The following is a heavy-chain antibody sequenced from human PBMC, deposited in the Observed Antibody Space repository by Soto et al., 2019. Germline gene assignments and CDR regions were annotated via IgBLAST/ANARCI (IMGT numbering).Heavy chain of an antibody. J-gene: IGHJ4*02. CDR2: IYHRGTT. V-gene: IGHV4-59*01. D-gene: IGHD3-16*01. CDR1: GGSIRSYY. Sequence: QVQLQESGPGLGKPSETLSLTCTVSGGSIRSYYWSWIRQPPGKGLEWIGYIYHRGTTNYSPSLKSRVTISADMSKNPFSLKLSSVTAADTAVYYCARAIGRGGGSDYWGQGTLVTVSS. CDR3: ARAIGRGGGSDY.